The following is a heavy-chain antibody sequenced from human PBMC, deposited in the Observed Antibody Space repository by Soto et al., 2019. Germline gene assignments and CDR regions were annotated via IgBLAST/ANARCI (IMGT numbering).Heavy chain of an antibody. CDR1: GFTFNLLA. Sequence: PGGSLRLSCAASGFTFNLLAMHWVRQAPGKGLEWVSSIDYSSTYRYYSDSVRGRFTISRDNAKSSLYLQMNSLRAEDTAVYYCVPFHFDGLDYWGQGTVVTVSS. V-gene: IGHV3-21*01. CDR3: VPFHFDGLDY. D-gene: IGHD2-8*01. CDR2: IDYSSTYR. J-gene: IGHJ4*02.